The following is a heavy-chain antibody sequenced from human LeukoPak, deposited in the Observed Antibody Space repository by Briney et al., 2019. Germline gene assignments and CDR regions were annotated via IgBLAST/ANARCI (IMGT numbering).Heavy chain of an antibody. Sequence: GGSLRLSCAASGFTFRNYWMSWVRQAPGKGLEWVSVISGSGGSTYYADSVKGRFTISRDNSKNTLYLQMNSLRAEDTAVYYCVEDLAYRIAVADYWGRGTLVTVSS. J-gene: IGHJ4*02. CDR3: VEDLAYRIAVADY. CDR1: GFTFRNYW. CDR2: ISGSGGST. V-gene: IGHV3-23*01. D-gene: IGHD6-19*01.